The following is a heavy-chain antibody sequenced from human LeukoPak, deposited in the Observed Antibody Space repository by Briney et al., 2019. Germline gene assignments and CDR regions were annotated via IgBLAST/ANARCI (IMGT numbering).Heavy chain of an antibody. Sequence: PGGSLRLSCAASGFTFSSYSMNWVRQAPGKGLEWVSSISSSSSYIYYADSVKGRFTISRDNAKNSLYLQMNSLRAEDTAVYYCASGALGRVAAAGYYTDVWGKGTTVTVSS. CDR3: ASGALGRVAAAGYYTDV. D-gene: IGHD6-13*01. CDR2: ISSSSSYI. J-gene: IGHJ6*03. CDR1: GFTFSSYS. V-gene: IGHV3-21*01.